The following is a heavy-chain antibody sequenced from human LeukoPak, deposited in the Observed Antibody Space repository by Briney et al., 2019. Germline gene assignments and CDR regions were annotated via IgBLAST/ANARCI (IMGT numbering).Heavy chain of an antibody. V-gene: IGHV3-7*01. D-gene: IGHD3-16*01. J-gene: IGHJ5*02. CDR2: IKQDGSEK. Sequence: PGGSLRLSCAASGFTFSSYWMSWVRQAPGKGLEWVANIKQDGSEKYYVDSVKGRFTISGDNAKNSLYLQMNSLRAEDTAVYYCARSRRGPTFGGAYTPWGQGTLVTVSS. CDR1: GFTFSSYW. CDR3: ARSRRGPTFGGAYTP.